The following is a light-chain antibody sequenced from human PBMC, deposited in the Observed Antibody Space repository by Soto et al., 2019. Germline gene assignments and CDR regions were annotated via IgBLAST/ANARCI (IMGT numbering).Light chain of an antibody. Sequence: EMVMTQSPATLSVSLGERATLSCRASQSVSTKLVWYQQKPGQAPRLLIYGASTRATGIPARFSGSGSGTEFHLTISRLQAEDFGIYYWQQHCQGWTFGQGTKVEIK. V-gene: IGKV3-15*01. J-gene: IGKJ1*01. CDR2: GAS. CDR3: QQHCQGWT. CDR1: QSVSTK.